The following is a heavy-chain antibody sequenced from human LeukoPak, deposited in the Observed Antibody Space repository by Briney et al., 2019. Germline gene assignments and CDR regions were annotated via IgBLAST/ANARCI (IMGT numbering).Heavy chain of an antibody. V-gene: IGHV3-23*01. CDR3: AKHRGDAYSMSPDY. J-gene: IGHJ4*02. Sequence: GGSLRLSCAASGFTFTTYAMTWVRQAPGKGLEWVSYIRASGGTTYYADSVKGRFTISRDNSKNTLYLQMNSLRAEDTAVYYCAKHRGDAYSMSPDYWGQGTLVTVSS. CDR1: GFTFTTYA. D-gene: IGHD5-24*01. CDR2: IRASGGTT.